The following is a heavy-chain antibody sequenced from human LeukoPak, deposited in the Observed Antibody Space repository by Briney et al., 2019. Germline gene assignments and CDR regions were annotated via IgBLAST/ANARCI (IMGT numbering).Heavy chain of an antibody. V-gene: IGHV3-33*06. J-gene: IGHJ4*02. CDR1: GFTFSSYG. CDR2: IWYDGSNK. CDR3: AKYTDYYDSSPIDY. Sequence: GRSLRLSCAASGFTFSSYGMHWVRQAPGKGLEWVAVIWYDGSNKYYADSVKGRFTISRDNSKNTLYLQMNSLRAEDTAVYYCAKYTDYYDSSPIDYWGQGTLVTVSS. D-gene: IGHD3-22*01.